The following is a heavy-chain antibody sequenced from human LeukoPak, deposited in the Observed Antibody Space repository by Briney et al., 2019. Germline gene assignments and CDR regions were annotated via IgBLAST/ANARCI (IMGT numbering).Heavy chain of an antibody. D-gene: IGHD2-15*01. V-gene: IGHV1-69*01. CDR1: GGTFSSYA. J-gene: IGHJ5*02. Sequence: ASVKVSCKSSGGTFSSYAISWVRQAPGQGLAWMGGIIPMFGTANYAQKFQGRVTITADESTSAAYMELSSLRSEDTAVYYCARASCSGGSCYWYNWFDPWGQGTLVTVSS. CDR2: IIPMFGTA. CDR3: ARASCSGGSCYWYNWFDP.